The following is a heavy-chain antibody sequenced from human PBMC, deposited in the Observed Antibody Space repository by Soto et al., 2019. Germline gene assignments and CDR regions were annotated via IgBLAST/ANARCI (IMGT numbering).Heavy chain of an antibody. CDR2: INAGDGVT. D-gene: IGHD3-10*01. CDR1: GYTFTSYA. J-gene: IGHJ4*02. V-gene: IGHV1-3*01. CDR3: ASGDAGTDFDY. Sequence: QVQLVQSGAEVKKPGASVKVSCKASGYTFTSYAIHWVRQAPGQRLEWMGWINAGDGVTKYSQKFQGRVTITWDTSASTAYMELSSLRSEDTAVFYCASGDAGTDFDYWGQGTLVTVSS.